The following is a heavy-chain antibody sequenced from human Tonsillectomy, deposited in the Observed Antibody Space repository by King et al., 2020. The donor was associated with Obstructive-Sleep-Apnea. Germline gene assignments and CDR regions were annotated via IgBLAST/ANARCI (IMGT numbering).Heavy chain of an antibody. V-gene: IGHV3-30*18. CDR3: AKDHGYSGAQYYFDY. CDR1: GFTFSNFA. J-gene: IGHJ4*02. D-gene: IGHD6-25*01. Sequence: VQLVESGGGVVQPGRSLRLSCAASGFTFSNFAMHWVRQAPGKGLEWVAVISHDEKTKRYADTVRCRFTFSRDSSKKTLFLQMNSLRAEDTAVYYCAKDHGYSGAQYYFDYWGQGTLVTVSS. CDR2: ISHDEKTK.